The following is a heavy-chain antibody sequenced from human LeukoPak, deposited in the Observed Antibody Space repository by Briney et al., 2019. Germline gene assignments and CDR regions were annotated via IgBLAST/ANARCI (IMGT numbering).Heavy chain of an antibody. J-gene: IGHJ6*02. CDR2: ILYDGSNK. CDR3: ARDPLSIAAAASFDYYGMDV. Sequence: GSLRLSSAASGFTFSSYGMHWVRRAPGKGLEGGAVILYDGSNKYYADSVKGRFTISRDNSKNTLYLQMNSLRAEDTAVYYCARDPLSIAAAASFDYYGMDVWGQGTTVTVSS. V-gene: IGHV3-33*01. D-gene: IGHD6-13*01. CDR1: GFTFSSYG.